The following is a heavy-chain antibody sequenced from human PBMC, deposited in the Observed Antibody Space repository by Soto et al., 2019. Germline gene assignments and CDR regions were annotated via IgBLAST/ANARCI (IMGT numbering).Heavy chain of an antibody. CDR1: GFTFSLYA. D-gene: IGHD2-2*02. CDR2: IDNSGGDT. Sequence: VGSLRLSCVASGFTFSLYAMSWFRQAPGKGLEWVSSIDNSGGDTNYAGSVKGRFTISRDNSKNTLYLQMNSLRAEDTAVYYCAKHRRDYTSNSFEPRCQGTLGTVSS. V-gene: IGHV3-23*01. J-gene: IGHJ5*02. CDR3: AKHRRDYTSNSFEP.